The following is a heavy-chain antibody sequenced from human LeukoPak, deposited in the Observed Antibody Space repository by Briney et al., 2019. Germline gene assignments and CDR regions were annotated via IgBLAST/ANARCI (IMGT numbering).Heavy chain of an antibody. CDR3: ARHIKSYGWRGGFDY. J-gene: IGHJ4*02. D-gene: IGHD5-18*01. CDR1: GGSISSSSYY. V-gene: IGHV4-39*01. Sequence: PSETLSLTCTVSGGSISSSSYYWGWIRQPPGKGLEWIGSIYYSGSTYYNPSLKSRVTISVDTSKNQFSLKLSSVTAADTAVYYCARHIKSYGWRGGFDYWGQGTLVTVSS. CDR2: IYYSGST.